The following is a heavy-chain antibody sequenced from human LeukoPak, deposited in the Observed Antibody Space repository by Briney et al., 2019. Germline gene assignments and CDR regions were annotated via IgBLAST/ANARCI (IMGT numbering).Heavy chain of an antibody. D-gene: IGHD6-13*01. CDR2: MSSSSSYI. V-gene: IGHV3-21*01. Sequence: GGSLRLSCAASGFTFSSYSMNWVRQAPGKGLEWVSSMSSSSSYIYYADSVKGRFTISRDNAKNSLYLQMNSLRAEDTAVYYCARDRSIAAAGTDAFDIWGQGTMVTVSS. CDR3: ARDRSIAAAGTDAFDI. CDR1: GFTFSSYS. J-gene: IGHJ3*02.